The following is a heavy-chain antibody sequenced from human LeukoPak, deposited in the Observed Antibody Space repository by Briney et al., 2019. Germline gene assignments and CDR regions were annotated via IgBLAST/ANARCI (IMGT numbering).Heavy chain of an antibody. Sequence: GGSLRLSCAASGFTFSDYFMNWIRQAPGKGLERVSYIGTSGTVIYYGDSVKGRFTISRDNAKNSLYLQMNSLTAEDTAVYYCARLDSISSGDYWGQGTLVTVSS. J-gene: IGHJ4*02. CDR3: ARLDSISSGDY. CDR2: IGTSGTVI. V-gene: IGHV3-11*01. CDR1: GFTFSDYF. D-gene: IGHD6-6*01.